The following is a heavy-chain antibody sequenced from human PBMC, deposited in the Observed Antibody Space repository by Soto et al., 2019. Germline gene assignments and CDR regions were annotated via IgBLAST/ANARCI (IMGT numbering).Heavy chain of an antibody. Sequence: GGSLRLSCAASGFTFSSYGMHWVRQAPGKGLEWVAVISYDGSNKYYADSVKGRFTISRDNSKNTLYLQMNSLRAEDTAVYYCAKDRVDTAMAYIYYYYYGMDVWGQGTTVTVSS. V-gene: IGHV3-30*18. CDR2: ISYDGSNK. CDR3: AKDRVDTAMAYIYYYYYGMDV. J-gene: IGHJ6*02. D-gene: IGHD5-18*01. CDR1: GFTFSSYG.